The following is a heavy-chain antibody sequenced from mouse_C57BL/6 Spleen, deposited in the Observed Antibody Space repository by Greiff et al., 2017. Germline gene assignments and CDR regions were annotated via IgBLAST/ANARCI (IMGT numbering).Heavy chain of an antibody. CDR1: GFPFSRYA. J-gene: IGHJ3*01. Sequence: EVMLVESGVGLVKPGGSLKLSCAASGFPFSRYAMSWFRQTPEKRLECVAYISRGGYYICYADTVKVRFPISRANARNTLYLQMSSLKSEDTAMYYCTRGTGVSHFAYWGQGTLVTVSA. CDR3: TRGTGVSHFAY. D-gene: IGHD1-1*01. CDR2: ISRGGYYI. V-gene: IGHV5-9-1*02.